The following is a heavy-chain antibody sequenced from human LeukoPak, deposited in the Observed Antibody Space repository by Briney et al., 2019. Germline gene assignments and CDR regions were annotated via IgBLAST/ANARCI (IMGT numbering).Heavy chain of an antibody. CDR2: INHSGST. J-gene: IGHJ4*02. D-gene: IGHD3-10*01. CDR1: GGSFSGYY. Sequence: SETLSLTCAVYGGSFSGYYWSWIRQPPGKGLEWIGEINHSGSTNYNPSLKSRVTISVDTSKNQFPLKLSSVTAADTAVYYCARETGSSADDYWGQGTLVTVSS. CDR3: ARETGSSADDY. V-gene: IGHV4-34*01.